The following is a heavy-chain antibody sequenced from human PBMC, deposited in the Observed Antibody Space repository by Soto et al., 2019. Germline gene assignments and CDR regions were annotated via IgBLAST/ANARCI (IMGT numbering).Heavy chain of an antibody. CDR1: GYTFTSYG. D-gene: IGHD3-22*01. CDR2: ISAYNGNT. Sequence: ASVKVSCKASGYTFTSYGISWVRQAPGQGLEWMGWISAYNGNTNYAQKLQGRVTMTTDTSTSTAYMELRSLRSDDTAVYYCARDTNYYDSSGYPDNWGQGTLVTVSS. V-gene: IGHV1-18*01. J-gene: IGHJ4*02. CDR3: ARDTNYYDSSGYPDN.